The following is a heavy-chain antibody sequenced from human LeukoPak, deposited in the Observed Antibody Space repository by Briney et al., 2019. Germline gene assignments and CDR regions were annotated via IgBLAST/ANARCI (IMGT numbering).Heavy chain of an antibody. J-gene: IGHJ3*02. CDR2: INTNTGNP. CDR3: ARATIDYYDSSGKRVDSLSDAFDI. Sequence: ASVKVSCKASGYTFTSYAMNWVRQAPGQGLEWMGWINTNTGNPTYAQGFTGRFVFSLDTSVSTAYLQISSLKAEDAAVYYCARATIDYYDSSGKRVDSLSDAFDIWGQGTMVTVSS. V-gene: IGHV7-4-1*02. D-gene: IGHD3-22*01. CDR1: GYTFTSYA.